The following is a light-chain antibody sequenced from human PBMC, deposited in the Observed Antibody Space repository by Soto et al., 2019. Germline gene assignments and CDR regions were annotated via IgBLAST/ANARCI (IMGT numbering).Light chain of an antibody. CDR2: LGS. CDR1: QNLLHSNGYKY. V-gene: IGKV2-28*01. CDR3: MQSLQTPWM. J-gene: IGKJ1*01. Sequence: DIVMTQSPLSLPVTPGEPASISCRSSQNLLHSNGYKYLDWYLQKPGQSPQLLIYLGSNRASGVPDRVSGSESGTDFTLKISRVEAEDVGVYYCMQSLQTPWMFGQGTQVEIK.